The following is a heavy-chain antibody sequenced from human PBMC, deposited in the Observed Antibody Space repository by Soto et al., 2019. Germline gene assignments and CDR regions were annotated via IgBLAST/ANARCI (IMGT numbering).Heavy chain of an antibody. D-gene: IGHD1-26*01. V-gene: IGHV1-24*01. CDR1: GYTLTEIS. Sequence: ASVKVSCKVSGYTLTEISMHWVRQAPGKGLEWMGGLDPEDGETIYAQKFQGRATMTEDTSTDTAYMELSSLRSEDTAVYYCATDSSSGSYFAIDYWGKGPLGTVSS. CDR3: ATDSSSGSYFAIDY. CDR2: LDPEDGET. J-gene: IGHJ4*02.